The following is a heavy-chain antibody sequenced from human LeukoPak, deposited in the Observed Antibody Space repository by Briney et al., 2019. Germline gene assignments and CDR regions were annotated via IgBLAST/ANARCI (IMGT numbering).Heavy chain of an antibody. J-gene: IGHJ4*02. Sequence: GGSLRLSCVASGFNFEDYAMNWVRQVPGKGLEWVSIISAKGGSIGYANSVKGRFTISRDNAKNSLYLEMNSLRPDDTALYYCAKDIGLNGDAVYWGQGTLVTVSS. V-gene: IGHV3-9*01. CDR1: GFNFEDYA. D-gene: IGHD7-27*01. CDR2: ISAKGGSI. CDR3: AKDIGLNGDAVY.